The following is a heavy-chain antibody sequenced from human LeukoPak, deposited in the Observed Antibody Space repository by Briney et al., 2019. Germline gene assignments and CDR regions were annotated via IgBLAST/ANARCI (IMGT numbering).Heavy chain of an antibody. CDR3: ARGGGYSYGHLDY. D-gene: IGHD5-18*01. CDR2: INSDESST. CDR1: GFTFSSYW. V-gene: IGHV3-74*01. J-gene: IGHJ4*02. Sequence: GGSLRLSCAASGFTFSSYWMHWVRHAPGKGLVWVSRINSDESSTSYADSVKGRFTISRDNAKNTLYLQMNSLRAEDTAVYYCARGGGYSYGHLDYWGQGTLVTVSS.